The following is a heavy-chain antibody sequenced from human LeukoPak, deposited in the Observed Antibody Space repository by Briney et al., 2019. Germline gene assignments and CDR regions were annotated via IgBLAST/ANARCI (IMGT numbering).Heavy chain of an antibody. Sequence: PGGSLRLSCAASGFTFDDYAMHWVRQAPGKGLEWVSLISGDGGSTYYADSVKGRFTISRDNSKNSLYLQMSSLRTEDTALYYCAKSRDDYVWGSPGGYWGQGTLVTVSS. CDR3: AKSRDDYVWGSPGGY. D-gene: IGHD3-16*01. CDR2: ISGDGGST. CDR1: GFTFDDYA. V-gene: IGHV3-43*02. J-gene: IGHJ4*02.